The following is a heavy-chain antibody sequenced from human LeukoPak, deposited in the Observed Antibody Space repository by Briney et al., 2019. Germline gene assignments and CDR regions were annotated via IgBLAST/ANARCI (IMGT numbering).Heavy chain of an antibody. D-gene: IGHD3-22*01. CDR2: INPNNGGT. Sequence: ASVKVSCKASGYIFTTYDIHWVRQAPGQGLEWMGWINPNNGGTNYAQKFQGRVTMTRDTSISTAYMELSRLRSDDTAVYYCAREVDYYDTSDYFPLGYWGQGTLVTVSS. CDR3: AREVDYYDTSDYFPLGY. V-gene: IGHV1-2*02. CDR1: GYIFTTYD. J-gene: IGHJ4*02.